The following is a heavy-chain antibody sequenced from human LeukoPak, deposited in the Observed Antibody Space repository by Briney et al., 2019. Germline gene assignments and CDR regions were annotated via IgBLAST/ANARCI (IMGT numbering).Heavy chain of an antibody. V-gene: IGHV3-21*01. CDR1: GFTFSSYS. J-gene: IGHJ4*02. Sequence: GGSLRLSCAASGFTFSSYSMNWVRQAPGKGLEWVSSISSTSIYKYYADSVKGRFTISRDNAKDSLFLQMNSLRAEDTAIYYCARDPRIYCTNGICRDDYFDNWAREPWSPSPQ. CDR2: ISSTSIYK. CDR3: ARDPRIYCTNGICRDDYFDN. D-gene: IGHD2-8*01.